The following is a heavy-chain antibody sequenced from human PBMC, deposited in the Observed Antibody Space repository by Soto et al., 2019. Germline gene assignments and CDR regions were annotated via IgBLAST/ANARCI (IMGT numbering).Heavy chain of an antibody. J-gene: IGHJ4*02. V-gene: IGHV3-23*05. CDR1: GLPHSNFA. Sequence: GGSLSPACTASGLPHSNFAMMWVRHAPGKVLECVSGIYGSGRGIEYEASVQSRFIISRDNSKNTVYLEMPDLRADDTAIYYCAKDAVYNDGLWLMDHWGQGTQVTVSS. D-gene: IGHD2-21*01. CDR3: AKDAVYNDGLWLMDH. CDR2: IYGSGRGI.